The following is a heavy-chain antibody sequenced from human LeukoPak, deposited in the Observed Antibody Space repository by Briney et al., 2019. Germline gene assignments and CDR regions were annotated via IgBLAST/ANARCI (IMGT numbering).Heavy chain of an antibody. J-gene: IGHJ6*03. CDR2: ISSSGDTI. Sequence: KASETLSLTCTVSGDSITSGNYYWSWIRQPAGKGLEWISYISSSGDTIFYADSVKGRFTISRDNAKNSLYLQMNSLRAEDTAVYFCAKGPPGDNREGNYYMDVWGKGTTVTVSS. CDR3: AKGPPGDNREGNYYMDV. V-gene: IGHV3-11*04. D-gene: IGHD4-17*01. CDR1: GDSITSGNYY.